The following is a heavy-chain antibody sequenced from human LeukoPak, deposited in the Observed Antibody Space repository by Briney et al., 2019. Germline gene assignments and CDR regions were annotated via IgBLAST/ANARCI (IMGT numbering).Heavy chain of an antibody. V-gene: IGHV1-46*01. CDR3: AREGQLVPTTDFDY. Sequence: ASVKVSCKASGYTFTSYYMHWVRQAPGQGLEWRGIINPSGGSTSYAQKFQGRVTMTRDMSTSTVYMELRRVRSEATAVYYCAREGQLVPTTDFDYWGQGTLVTVSS. CDR2: INPSGGST. CDR1: GYTFTSYY. J-gene: IGHJ4*02. D-gene: IGHD6-6*01.